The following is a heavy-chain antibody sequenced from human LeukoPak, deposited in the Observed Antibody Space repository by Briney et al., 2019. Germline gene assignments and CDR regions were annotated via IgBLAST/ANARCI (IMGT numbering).Heavy chain of an antibody. CDR1: GFTFSGSA. CDR3: TRLSLGIAAAGTPLADY. V-gene: IGHV3-73*01. Sequence: GSLKLSCAASGFTFSGSAMHWVRQASGKGLEWVGRIRSKANSYATAYVASVKGRFTISRDDSKNTAYLQMNSLKTEDTAVYYCTRLSLGIAAAGTPLADYWGQGTLVTVSS. CDR2: IRSKANSYAT. D-gene: IGHD6-13*01. J-gene: IGHJ4*02.